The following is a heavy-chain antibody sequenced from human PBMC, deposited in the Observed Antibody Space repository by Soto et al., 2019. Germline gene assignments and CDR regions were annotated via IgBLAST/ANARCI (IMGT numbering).Heavy chain of an antibody. CDR1: GYTFTSYA. CDR2: INAGNGNT. D-gene: IGHD3-22*01. V-gene: IGHV1-3*01. CDR3: AREEFVRDNIPWLLTYYYYYGMDV. J-gene: IGHJ6*02. Sequence: ASVEVSCNASGYTFTSYAIHWVRQAPGQRLEWMGWINAGNGNTKYSQKFQGRVTITRDTSASTAYMELSSLRSEDTAVYYCAREEFVRDNIPWLLTYYYYYGMDVWGQATTVTVSS.